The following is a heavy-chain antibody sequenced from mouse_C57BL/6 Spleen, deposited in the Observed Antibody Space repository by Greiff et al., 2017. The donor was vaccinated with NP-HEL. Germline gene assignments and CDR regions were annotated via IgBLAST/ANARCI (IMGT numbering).Heavy chain of an antibody. V-gene: IGHV1-50*01. CDR2: IDPSDSYT. CDR1: GYTFTSYW. Sequence: VKLQQPGAELVKPGASVKLSCKASGYTFTSYWMQWVKQRPGQGLEWIGEIDPSDSYTNYNQKFKGKATLTVDTSSSTAYMQLSSLTSEDSAVYYCARTYDYDGWYADWGQGTLVTVSA. CDR3: ARTYDYDGWYAD. J-gene: IGHJ3*01. D-gene: IGHD2-4*01.